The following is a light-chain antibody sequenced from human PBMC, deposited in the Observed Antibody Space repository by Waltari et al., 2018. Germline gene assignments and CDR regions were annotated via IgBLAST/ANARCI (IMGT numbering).Light chain of an antibody. CDR2: CAN. Sequence: DIVMTQSPVTVSVSPGEAITLSCTASENVGTDVAWYRPKPGQPPRLLIYCANSRATGVPARISGSGSGTDFTLSISSLESEDFAFYYCQQSRRWPQRTFGQGTKLEI. J-gene: IGKJ2*01. V-gene: IGKV3D-15*01. CDR1: ENVGTD. CDR3: QQSRRWPQRT.